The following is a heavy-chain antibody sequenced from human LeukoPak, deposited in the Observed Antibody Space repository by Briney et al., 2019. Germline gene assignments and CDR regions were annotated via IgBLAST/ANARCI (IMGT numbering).Heavy chain of an antibody. D-gene: IGHD3-9*01. CDR1: RFTFSSYP. CDR3: ATDWDYDILSGHDY. J-gene: IGHJ4*02. CDR2: ISGNGGST. V-gene: IGHV3-23*01. Sequence: GESLRLSCAASRFTFSSYPMNWVRQVPGKGLEWVSTISGNGGSTYYADSVKGRFPIPRDNSKNPLYLQMNGLTAEDTAVYDCATDWDYDILSGHDYWGQGTLVAVSS.